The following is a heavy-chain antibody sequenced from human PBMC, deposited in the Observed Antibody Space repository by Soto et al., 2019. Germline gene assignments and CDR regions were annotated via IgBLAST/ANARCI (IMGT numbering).Heavy chain of an antibody. CDR3: ARARLTFAYGLDV. V-gene: IGHV4-61*08. Sequence: QVQLQESGPGLVKPSETLSLTCTVSGGSVNSGAYSWTWIRQPPGEGLEWIGSLYYTGSTNYNPSLKSRVTVSLDTSKNQFSLNLKSVTGADTAVYYCARARLTFAYGLDVWGQGTTVSVPS. CDR2: LYYTGST. D-gene: IGHD3-16*01. J-gene: IGHJ6*02. CDR1: GGSVNSGAYS.